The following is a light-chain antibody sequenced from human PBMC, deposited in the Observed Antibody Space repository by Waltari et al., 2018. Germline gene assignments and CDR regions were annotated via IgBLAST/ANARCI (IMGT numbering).Light chain of an antibody. V-gene: IGLV3-1*01. Sequence: SYELTQPPSVSVSPGQPASLTCSGDQLGDTYVSWYQLKPGQSPVLVIYQDSQRPSGIPERFSGSNSGNTATLTISGTQAMDEADYYCQAWDSSTVVFGGGTKLTVL. CDR3: QAWDSSTVV. CDR2: QDS. J-gene: IGLJ2*01. CDR1: QLGDTY.